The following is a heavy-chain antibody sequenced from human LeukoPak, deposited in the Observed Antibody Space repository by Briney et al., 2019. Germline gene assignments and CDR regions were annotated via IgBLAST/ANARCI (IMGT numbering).Heavy chain of an antibody. Sequence: GASVKVSCKASGGTFSSYAISWVRQAPGQGLEWMGGIIPIFGTANYAQKFQGRVTITADESTSTVYMELSSLRSEDAAVYYCARGPGRYFDWSPTYYYMDVWGKGTTVTISS. V-gene: IGHV1-69*13. CDR2: IIPIFGTA. D-gene: IGHD3-9*01. CDR1: GGTFSSYA. CDR3: ARGPGRYFDWSPTYYYMDV. J-gene: IGHJ6*03.